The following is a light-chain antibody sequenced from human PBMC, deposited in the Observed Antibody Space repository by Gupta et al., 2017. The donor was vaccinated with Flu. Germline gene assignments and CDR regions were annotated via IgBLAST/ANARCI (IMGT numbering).Light chain of an antibody. Sequence: KIGSKGVRWYQNRTGKAPRLRIDNDKQRPAGVPDRFSGSKSGTSASLAIGGLQSEDEADYYWAAGDDSLTAVSADDSLTGLWVLGGGTKLTVL. CDR2: NDK. CDR3: AAGDDSLTAVSADDSLTGLWV. J-gene: IGLJ3*02. CDR1: KIGSKG. V-gene: IGLV1-44*01.